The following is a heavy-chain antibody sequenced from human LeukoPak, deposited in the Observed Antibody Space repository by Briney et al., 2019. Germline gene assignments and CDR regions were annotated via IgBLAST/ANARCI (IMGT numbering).Heavy chain of an antibody. CDR3: ARDLGGRGNPYSSSSQGMGY. CDR1: GFTFSSYA. Sequence: GGSLRLSCAASGFTFSSYAMRWVRQAPGKGLEWVSSITGSGDDTFYADSVKGRFTISRDNSKNTLYLQMNSLRAEDTAVYYCARDLGGRGNPYSSSSQGMGYWGQGTLVTVSS. V-gene: IGHV3-23*01. J-gene: IGHJ4*02. D-gene: IGHD6-6*01. CDR2: ITGSGDDT.